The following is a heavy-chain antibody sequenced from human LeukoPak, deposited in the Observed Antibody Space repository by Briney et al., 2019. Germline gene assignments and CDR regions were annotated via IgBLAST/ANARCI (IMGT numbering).Heavy chain of an antibody. J-gene: IGHJ3*02. CDR3: ASNLSKRYCSGGSCQGGNAFDI. CDR1: GGTFSSYA. D-gene: IGHD2-15*01. Sequence: ASVKVSCKASGGTFSSYAISWVRQAPGQGLEWMGRIILILGIANYAQKLQGRVTMTTDTSTSTAYMELRSLRSDDTAVYYCASNLSKRYCSGGSCQGGNAFDIWGQGTMVTVSS. V-gene: IGHV1-69*04. CDR2: IILILGIA.